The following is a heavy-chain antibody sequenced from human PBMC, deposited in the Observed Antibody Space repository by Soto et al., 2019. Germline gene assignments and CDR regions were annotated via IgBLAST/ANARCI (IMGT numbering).Heavy chain of an antibody. Sequence: EVQLVESGGGLVQPGGSLKLSCAASGFIFSDSAIHWVRQASGKGLEWVGRIRSKTQKYATAYAASLQGRFTVSRDDSANTAYLQMNSLRTEDTALYYCTRLPESEAGAITSFDQWGQGTLVTVSS. V-gene: IGHV3-73*02. CDR2: IRSKTQKYAT. J-gene: IGHJ4*02. CDR3: TRLPESEAGAITSFDQ. CDR1: GFIFSDSA. D-gene: IGHD3-16*01.